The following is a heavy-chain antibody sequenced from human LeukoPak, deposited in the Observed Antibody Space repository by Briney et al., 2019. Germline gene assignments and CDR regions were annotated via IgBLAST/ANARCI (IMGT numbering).Heavy chain of an antibody. CDR1: GFTFSNFA. CDR3: ARIGAGSSRDY. D-gene: IGHD6-13*01. J-gene: IGHJ4*02. V-gene: IGHV3-21*01. Sequence: GGSLRLSCAASGFTFSNFAMTWVRQAPGKGREWVPSIFGSSSTYYADSLKGRFTISRDNAKNSLYLQMNSLRAEDTAVYYCARIGAGSSRDYWGQGTLVTVSS. CDR2: IFGSSST.